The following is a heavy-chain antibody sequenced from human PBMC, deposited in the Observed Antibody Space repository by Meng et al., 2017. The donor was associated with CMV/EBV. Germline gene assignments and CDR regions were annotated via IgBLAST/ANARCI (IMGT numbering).Heavy chain of an antibody. CDR3: ATASFDY. CDR2: VETEDGET. Sequence: SGKVSCKVSGYNITELYRHGVRQATGKGIEWRGGVETEDGETIYAKKCQGRVTMTEDTSTDTAYMEMSSLRSEDTAVYYCATASFDYWGQGTLVTVSS. V-gene: IGHV1-24*01. J-gene: IGHJ4*02. CDR1: GYNITELY.